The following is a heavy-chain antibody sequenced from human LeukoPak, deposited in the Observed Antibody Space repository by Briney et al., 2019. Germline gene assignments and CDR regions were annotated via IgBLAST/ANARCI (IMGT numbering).Heavy chain of an antibody. V-gene: IGHV4-59*01. CDR1: GGSISSYY. CDR3: ARAGYSYGTGYYFDY. D-gene: IGHD5-18*01. J-gene: IGHJ4*02. CDR2: IYYTGAT. Sequence: SETLSLTCTVSGGSISSYYWSWIRLPPGKGLEWIGYIYYTGATYYNPSLKSRVTISLDASKNQSSLKLSSVTAADAAVYYCARAGYSYGTGYYFDYWGQGALVTVSS.